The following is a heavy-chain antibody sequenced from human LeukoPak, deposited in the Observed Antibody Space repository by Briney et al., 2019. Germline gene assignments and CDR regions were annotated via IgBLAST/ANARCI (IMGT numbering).Heavy chain of an antibody. CDR2: ITGSGDAI. Sequence: PGGSLRLSCETSGFTLSSYVMNWVRQAPGKGLEWVSAITGSGDAIYYADSVKGRFTISRDNSNNAVCLQLNSLRAEDTAVYYCAKDHGVASGDYDYWGPGTLVTVSS. D-gene: IGHD3-3*01. CDR3: AKDHGVASGDYDY. CDR1: GFTLSSYV. V-gene: IGHV3-23*01. J-gene: IGHJ4*01.